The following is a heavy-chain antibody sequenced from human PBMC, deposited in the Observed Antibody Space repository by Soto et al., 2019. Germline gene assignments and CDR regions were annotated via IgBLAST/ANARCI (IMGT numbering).Heavy chain of an antibody. CDR1: GFFFSSYA. CDR3: AKAGSSSSGWYGYFYNALDV. D-gene: IGHD6-19*01. CDR2: ISGSGGGT. J-gene: IGHJ6*02. Sequence: EVQLLESGGGLVQPGGSLRLSCAASGFFFSSYAMTWVRQAPGKGLEWVSTISGSGGGTYYADSVKGRFTISRDFPKNTLYLQMDNLRAEDTALYYCAKAGSSSSGWYGYFYNALDVWGQGTTVTVSS. V-gene: IGHV3-23*01.